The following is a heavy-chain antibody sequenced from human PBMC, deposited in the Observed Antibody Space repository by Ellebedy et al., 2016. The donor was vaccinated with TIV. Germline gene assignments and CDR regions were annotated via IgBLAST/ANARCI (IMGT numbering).Heavy chain of an antibody. J-gene: IGHJ4*02. V-gene: IGHV3-48*04. CDR3: ARRGLLFSYFDY. CDR1: GFTFSSYS. CDR2: ISSSGSSI. D-gene: IGHD2-21*01. Sequence: GGSLRLSCAASGFTFSSYSMNWVRQAPGKGLEWISYISSSGSSIYYADSVKGRFTISRDNAKNSLCLQMNSLRAEDTAVYYCARRGLLFSYFDYWGQGTLVVVSS.